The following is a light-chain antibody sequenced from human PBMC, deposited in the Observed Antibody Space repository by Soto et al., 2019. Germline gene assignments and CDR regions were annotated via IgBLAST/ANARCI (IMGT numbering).Light chain of an antibody. CDR1: RSDVGAYNY. J-gene: IGLJ1*01. V-gene: IGLV2-14*01. Sequence: QSALTQPASVSGSPGQSIAISCTGTRSDVGAYNYVSWYQQHPGKAPKLMISEVTNRPSGVSDRFSGSKSGNTASQTISGLQAEDEADDYCSSFTSRFTFVFGTGTKLTVL. CDR2: EVT. CDR3: SSFTSRFTFV.